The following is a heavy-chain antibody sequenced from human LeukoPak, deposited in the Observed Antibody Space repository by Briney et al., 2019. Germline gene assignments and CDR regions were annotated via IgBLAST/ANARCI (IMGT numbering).Heavy chain of an antibody. J-gene: IGHJ2*01. CDR2: IWYDGSDQ. V-gene: IGHV3-33*08. Sequence: GGSLRLSCAASGFTFSSYAMHWVRQAPGKGLEWVAVIWYDGSDQRLIDSVKGRFTVSRDNSKNTLWLQMNSLRAEDTAVYYCARDRNWASQSWYLDLWGRGTLVTVSS. CDR1: GFTFSSYA. D-gene: IGHD7-27*01. CDR3: ARDRNWASQSWYLDL.